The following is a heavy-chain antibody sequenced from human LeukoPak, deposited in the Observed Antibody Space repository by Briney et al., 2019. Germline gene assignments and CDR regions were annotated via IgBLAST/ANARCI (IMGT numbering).Heavy chain of an antibody. V-gene: IGHV3-74*01. J-gene: IGHJ4*02. CDR1: GFTFSSYW. CDR2: INDDGLST. Sequence: GGSLRLSCAASGFTFSSYWMPWVRQAPGKGLVWVSRINDDGLSTNYADSVKGRFTISRDNAKNTLYLQMNSLRAEDTAVYYCASYSSSWVPYYFDYWGQGTLVTVSS. D-gene: IGHD6-13*01. CDR3: ASYSSSWVPYYFDY.